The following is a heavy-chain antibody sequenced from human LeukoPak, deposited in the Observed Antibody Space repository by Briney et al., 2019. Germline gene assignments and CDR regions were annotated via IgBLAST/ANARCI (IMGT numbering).Heavy chain of an antibody. J-gene: IGHJ4*02. D-gene: IGHD5/OR15-5a*01. Sequence: ASVKVSCKTSGDTFSGSYIHWLRQAPGQGLEWMGWINPNTGGTTYAQRVHGRVTMTRDSSISTAYMELSTLRSDDTAVYSCARGRSGNSVGPGGCFDLWGQGTLVTVSS. CDR3: ARGRSGNSVGPGGCFDL. CDR1: GDTFSGSY. CDR2: INPNTGGT. V-gene: IGHV1-2*02.